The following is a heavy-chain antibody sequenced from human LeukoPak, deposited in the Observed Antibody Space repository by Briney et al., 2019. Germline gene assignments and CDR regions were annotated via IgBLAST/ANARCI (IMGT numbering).Heavy chain of an antibody. J-gene: IGHJ4*02. V-gene: IGHV3-30-3*01. CDR3: ARGGIGDSSGYLAY. D-gene: IGHD3-22*01. Sequence: PGGSLRLSCAASGFTFSSYAMHWVRQAPGKGLEWVAVISYDGSNKYYADSVKGRFTISRDNSKNTLYLQMNSLRAEDTAVYYCARGGIGDSSGYLAYWGQGTLATVSS. CDR2: ISYDGSNK. CDR1: GFTFSSYA.